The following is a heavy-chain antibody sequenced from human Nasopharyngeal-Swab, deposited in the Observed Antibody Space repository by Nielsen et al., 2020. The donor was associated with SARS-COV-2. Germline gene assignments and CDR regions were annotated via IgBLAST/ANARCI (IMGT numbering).Heavy chain of an antibody. J-gene: IGHJ4*02. Sequence: SLKISCAASGFTFDEYDMHWVRQAPGKGLEWVSGIKWSSGSIGYADSVKGRFTISRDNAKNSLYLQMNSLRVEDTALYYCTKTFWGGYYLFDYWGQGTLVTVSS. CDR2: IKWSSGSI. D-gene: IGHD3-3*01. V-gene: IGHV3-9*01. CDR3: TKTFWGGYYLFDY. CDR1: GFTFDEYD.